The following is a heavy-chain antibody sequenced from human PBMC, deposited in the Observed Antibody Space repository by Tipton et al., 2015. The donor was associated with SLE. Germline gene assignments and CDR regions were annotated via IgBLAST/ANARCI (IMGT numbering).Heavy chain of an antibody. Sequence: SLRLSCAASGFTLSTYGMHWVRQAPGKGLEWVSYISSSGSTIYYADSVKGRFTISRDNAKNSLYLQMNSLRAEDTAVYYCARDQIMITFGGVIGGAFDIWGQGTMVTVSS. V-gene: IGHV3-48*03. CDR3: ARDQIMITFGGVIGGAFDI. CDR1: GFTLSTYG. D-gene: IGHD3-16*02. CDR2: ISSSGSTI. J-gene: IGHJ3*02.